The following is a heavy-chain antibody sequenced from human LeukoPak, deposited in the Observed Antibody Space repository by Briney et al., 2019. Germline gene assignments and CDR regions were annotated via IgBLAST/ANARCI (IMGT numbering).Heavy chain of an antibody. J-gene: IGHJ4*02. CDR2: ISWNSGTI. V-gene: IGHV3-9*01. CDR1: GFIFNNYA. Sequence: GGSLRLSRAGSGFIFNNYAMHWVRQPPGKGLEWVSGISWNSGTIDYADSVRGRFTISRDNAKNSLYLQMDSLRVEDTAFYYCAKDNRRHYTSGPNPDSLHWGQGALVTVSS. D-gene: IGHD6-19*01. CDR3: AKDNRRHYTSGPNPDSLH.